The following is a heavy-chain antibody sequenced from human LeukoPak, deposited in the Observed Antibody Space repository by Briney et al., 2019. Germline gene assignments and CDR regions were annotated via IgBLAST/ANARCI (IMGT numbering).Heavy chain of an antibody. CDR2: INSDESGT. Sequence: PGGSLRLSCAASGFTFSTYWMHWVRQTPGKGLVWVSRINSDESGTSYADSVKGRFTISRDNSKKMLYLQMNSLRAEDTAVYYCAKDVGSGGSSSGNWGQGTLVTVSS. CDR1: GFTFSTYW. J-gene: IGHJ1*01. CDR3: AKDVGSGGSSSGN. V-gene: IGHV3-74*01. D-gene: IGHD3-10*01.